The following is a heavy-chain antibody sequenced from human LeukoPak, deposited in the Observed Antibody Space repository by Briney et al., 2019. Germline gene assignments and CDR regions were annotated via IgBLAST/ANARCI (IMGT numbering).Heavy chain of an antibody. CDR2: IYYSGST. D-gene: IGHD6-19*01. V-gene: IGHV4-39*07. Sequence: SETLSLTCTVSGGSISSSSYYWGWIRQPPGKGLEWIGSIYYSGSTYYNPSLKSRVTISVDTSKNQFSLKLSSVTAADTAVYYCARVLGSGWYPGYYFDYWGQGTLVTVSS. CDR3: ARVLGSGWYPGYYFDY. J-gene: IGHJ4*02. CDR1: GGSISSSSYY.